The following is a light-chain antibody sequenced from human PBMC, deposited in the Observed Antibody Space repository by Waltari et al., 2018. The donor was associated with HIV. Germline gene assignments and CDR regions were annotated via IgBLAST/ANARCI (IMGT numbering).Light chain of an antibody. CDR3: LLSYSGVRV. CDR1: PGAVTTGHY. V-gene: IGLV7-46*01. CDR2: ETD. Sequence: QPVVTQEPSLTVSPGETVTLTCGSSPGAVTTGHYASWFQQPPGRAPRTLIYETDKRHSWTPARFSGSLLGSLGGRAALTLSGALLEDEADYYCLLSYSGVRVFGGGTKLTV. J-gene: IGLJ2*01.